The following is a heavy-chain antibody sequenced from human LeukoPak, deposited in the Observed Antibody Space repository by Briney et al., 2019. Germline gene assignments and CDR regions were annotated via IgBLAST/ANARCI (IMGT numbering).Heavy chain of an antibody. V-gene: IGHV4-39*07. CDR1: GGSISSSSYY. CDR2: IYYSGST. CDR3: ARGGSPTVVTPGTGFDY. Sequence: SETLSLTCTVSGGSISSSSYYWGWIRQPPGKGLEWIGSIYYSGSTYYNPSLKSRVTISVDTSKNLFSLKLSSVTAADTAVYYCARGGSPTVVTPGTGFDYWGQGTLVTVSS. D-gene: IGHD4-23*01. J-gene: IGHJ4*02.